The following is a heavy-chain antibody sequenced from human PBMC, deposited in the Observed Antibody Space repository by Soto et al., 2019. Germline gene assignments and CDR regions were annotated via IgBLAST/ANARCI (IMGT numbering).Heavy chain of an antibody. CDR3: ARVHVMVVAGSTFDY. D-gene: IGHD6-19*01. Sequence: SETLSLTCTVSGDSISSGSYWGWIRQPPGEGPEWIASIYRGGTTFYNPSLKSRISISVDTSKNQFSLRLTSVTAADTATYYCARVHVMVVAGSTFDYWGPGTLVTVSS. J-gene: IGHJ4*03. V-gene: IGHV4-38-2*02. CDR2: IYRGGTT. CDR1: GDSISSGSY.